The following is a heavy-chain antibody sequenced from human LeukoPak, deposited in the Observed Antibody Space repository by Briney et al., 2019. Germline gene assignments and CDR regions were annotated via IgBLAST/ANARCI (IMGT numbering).Heavy chain of an antibody. Sequence: SETLSLTCTVSGGSISSSSYFWGWIRQPPGKGLEWLGTIYYSGSTYYNPSLKSRVTISVDTSKNQFSLKLSSVTAADTAVYYCARVNSSGWSRARYYYGMDVWGQGTTVTVSS. V-gene: IGHV4-39*07. CDR1: GGSISSSSYF. D-gene: IGHD6-19*01. CDR3: ARVNSSGWSRARYYYGMDV. CDR2: IYYSGST. J-gene: IGHJ6*02.